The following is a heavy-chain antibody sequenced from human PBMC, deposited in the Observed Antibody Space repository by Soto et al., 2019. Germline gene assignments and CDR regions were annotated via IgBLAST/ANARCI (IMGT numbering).Heavy chain of an antibody. CDR2: ISGSGGST. CDR3: AKVGHRYCSGGSCYPFDY. V-gene: IGHV3-23*01. D-gene: IGHD2-15*01. CDR1: GFTFSSYA. Sequence: EVQLLESGGGLVQPGGSLRLSCAASGFTFSSYAMSWVRQAPGKGLEWVSAISGSGGSTYYADSVKGRFTISRDNSKNTLYLQMNSLRAEDTAVYYCAKVGHRYCSGGSCYPFDYWGQGTLVTVSS. J-gene: IGHJ4*02.